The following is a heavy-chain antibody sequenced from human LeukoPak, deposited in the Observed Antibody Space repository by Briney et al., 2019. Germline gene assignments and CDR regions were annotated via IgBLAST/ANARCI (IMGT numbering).Heavy chain of an antibody. Sequence: SQTLSLTCTVSGDSISSGGYYWSWIRQLPGKGLEWIGYINYSGTTYYNPSLKGRVTTSVDTSRNQFSLKLTSVTAADTAMYYCARDGSARYYFDYWGQGTLVTVSS. CDR2: INYSGTT. CDR3: ARDGSARYYFDY. CDR1: GDSISSGGYY. V-gene: IGHV4-31*03. J-gene: IGHJ4*02.